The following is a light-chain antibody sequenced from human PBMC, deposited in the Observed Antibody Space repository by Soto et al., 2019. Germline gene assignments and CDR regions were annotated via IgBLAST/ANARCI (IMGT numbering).Light chain of an antibody. CDR1: SSDVGGYNY. Sequence: QSALTQPASVSGSPGQSIALSCTGTSSDVGGYNYVSWYQQHPGKTPNLMIYDVSNRPSGVSNRFSGSKSGNTASLTISGLQAEDEADYYCSSYTSSSTWVFGGGTKVTVL. CDR2: DVS. J-gene: IGLJ3*02. CDR3: SSYTSSSTWV. V-gene: IGLV2-14*01.